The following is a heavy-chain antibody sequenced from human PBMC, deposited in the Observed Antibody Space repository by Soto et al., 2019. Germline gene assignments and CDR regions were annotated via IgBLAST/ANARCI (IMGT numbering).Heavy chain of an antibody. CDR3: ARGGHYDLYYSDY. D-gene: IGHD3-22*01. CDR1: GGSISSGGYY. CDR2: IYYSGST. V-gene: IGHV4-31*03. Sequence: PSETLSLTCTVSGGSISSGGYYWSWIRQHPGKGLEWIGYIYYSGSTYYNPSLKSRVTISVDTSKSQFSLKLSSVTAADTAVYYCARGGHYDLYYSDYWGQGTLVTVSS. J-gene: IGHJ4*02.